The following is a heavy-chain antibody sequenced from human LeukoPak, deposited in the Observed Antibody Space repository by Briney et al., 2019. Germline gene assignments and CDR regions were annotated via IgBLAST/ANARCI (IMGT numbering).Heavy chain of an antibody. CDR1: GGSFSGYY. CDR3: ARVFSGAFDI. D-gene: IGHD2/OR15-2a*01. Sequence: SETLSLTCAVYGGSFSGYYWSWIRQPPGKGLEWIGEINHSGSTNYNPSLKSRVTISVDTSKNQFSLKLSSVTAADTAVYYCARVFSGAFDIWGQGTMVTVSS. V-gene: IGHV4-34*01. CDR2: INHSGST. J-gene: IGHJ3*02.